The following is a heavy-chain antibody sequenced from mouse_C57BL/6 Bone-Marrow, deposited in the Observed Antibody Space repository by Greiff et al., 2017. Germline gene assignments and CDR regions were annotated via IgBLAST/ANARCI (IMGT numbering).Heavy chain of an antibody. CDR2: IDPEDGET. CDR3: ATPITYGSSLMDY. V-gene: IGHV14-2*01. D-gene: IGHD1-1*01. CDR1: GFNIKDYY. Sequence: VHVKQSGAELVKPGASVKLSCTASGFNIKDYYMHWVKQRTEQGLEWIGRIDPEDGETKYAPKFQGKATITADTSSNTAYLQLSSLTSEDTAVYYCATPITYGSSLMDYWGQGTSVTVSS. J-gene: IGHJ4*01.